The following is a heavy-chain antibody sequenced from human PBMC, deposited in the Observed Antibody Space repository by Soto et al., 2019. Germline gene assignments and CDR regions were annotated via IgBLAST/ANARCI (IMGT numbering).Heavy chain of an antibody. D-gene: IGHD6-25*01. CDR1: GFTFSSYW. V-gene: IGHV3-7*01. CDR3: ARARSGSTGALSAFDI. Sequence: GGSLRLSCAASGFTFSSYWMSWVRQAPGKGLEWVANIKQDGSEKYYVDSVKGRFTISRDNAKNSLYLQMNSLRAEDTAVYYCARARSGSTGALSAFDIWGQGTMVTVSS. CDR2: IKQDGSEK. J-gene: IGHJ3*02.